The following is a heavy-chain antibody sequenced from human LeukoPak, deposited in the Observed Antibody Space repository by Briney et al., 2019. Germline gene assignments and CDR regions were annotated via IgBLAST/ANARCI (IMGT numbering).Heavy chain of an antibody. CDR1: GYTFTTSG. D-gene: IGHD1-26*01. J-gene: IGHJ3*02. V-gene: IGHV1-18*01. CDR2: ISPYNGNT. CDR3: ARNRWEPYHNDAFDI. Sequence: EASVKVSCKASGYTFTTSGISWVRQAPGQGLEWMGWISPYNGNTNYAQKFQGRVTMTTDTSTSTAYMELRSLRSDDTAVYYCARNRWEPYHNDAFDIWGHGTMVTVSS.